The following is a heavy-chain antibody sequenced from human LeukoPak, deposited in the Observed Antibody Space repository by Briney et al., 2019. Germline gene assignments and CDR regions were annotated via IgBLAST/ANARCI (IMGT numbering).Heavy chain of an antibody. J-gene: IGHJ6*04. V-gene: IGHV3-74*01. CDR3: ASYFYSGRGVDV. CDR1: GFTLSSYW. Sequence: PGGSLRLSCAASGFTLSSYWMHWARQAPGKGLVWVSRITGDGRTTSYADSVNGRFTISRDDAKNTMYLQMNSLRAEDTAVYYCASYFYSGRGVDVWGKGTTVTVSS. CDR2: ITGDGRTT. D-gene: IGHD1-26*01.